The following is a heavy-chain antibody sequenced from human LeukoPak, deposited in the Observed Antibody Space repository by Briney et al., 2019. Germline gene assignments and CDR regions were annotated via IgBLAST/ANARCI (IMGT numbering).Heavy chain of an antibody. D-gene: IGHD3-22*01. V-gene: IGHV3-20*04. J-gene: IGHJ3*02. CDR1: GFTFDDYG. Sequence: GGSLRLSCAASGFTFDDYGMSWVRQAPGKGLEWVSGINWNGGSTGYADSVKGRFTISGDNAKNSLYLQMNSLRAEDTALYYCARGNEYYDSSGYHLDAFDIWGQGTMVTVSS. CDR2: INWNGGST. CDR3: ARGNEYYDSSGYHLDAFDI.